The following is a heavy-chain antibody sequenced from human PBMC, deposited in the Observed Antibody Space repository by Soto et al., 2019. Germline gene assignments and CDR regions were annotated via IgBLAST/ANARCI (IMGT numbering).Heavy chain of an antibody. CDR3: AHSPYTTNWFYFQH. J-gene: IGHJ1*01. V-gene: IGHV2-5*01. Sequence: QITLKESGPTLVKPTQTLTLTCTFSGFSLSTSGVGVGWIRQPPGKALEWLALIYWNNDKRYSPSLKSRITITKDTSKNQVVLTMTNMDPVDTGTYYCAHSPYTTNWFYFQHWGQGTLVTVSS. CDR1: GFSLSTSGVG. CDR2: IYWNNDK. D-gene: IGHD6-13*01.